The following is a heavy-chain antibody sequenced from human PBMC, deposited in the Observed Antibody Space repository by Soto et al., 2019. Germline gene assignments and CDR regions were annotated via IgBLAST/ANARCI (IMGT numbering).Heavy chain of an antibody. CDR2: IYAGGAT. D-gene: IGHD4-17*01. J-gene: IGHJ4*02. V-gene: IGHV4-61*01. CDR3: ARATAVTTRGFDN. CDR1: GGSVRSGKDY. Sequence: QVQLQESGPGLVKPSETLSLACTVSGGSVRSGKDYWSWIRQSPGKGPEWIGLIYAGGATNYNPSLKSRVTISVASSENQFSLTLNSVTAADTAMYFCARATAVTTRGFDNWGQGTLVTVSS.